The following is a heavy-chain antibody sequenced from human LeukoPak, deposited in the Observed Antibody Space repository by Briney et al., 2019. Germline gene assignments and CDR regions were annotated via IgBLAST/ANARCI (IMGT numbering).Heavy chain of an antibody. V-gene: IGHV3-7*01. CDR3: ARVGWLRFESPDY. Sequence: SGGSLRLSCAASGFTFSSYWMSWVRQAPGKGLEWVANIKQDGSEKYYVDSVKGRFTISRDNAKNSLYLQMNSLRAEDTAVYYCARVGWLRFESPDYWGQGTLVTVSS. CDR1: GFTFSSYW. J-gene: IGHJ4*02. CDR2: IKQDGSEK. D-gene: IGHD5-12*01.